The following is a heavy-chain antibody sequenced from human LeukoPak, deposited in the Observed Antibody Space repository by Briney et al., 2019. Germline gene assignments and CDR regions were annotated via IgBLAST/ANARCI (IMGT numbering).Heavy chain of an antibody. V-gene: IGHV3-11*01. J-gene: IGHJ6*02. Sequence: PGGSLRLSCAASGFTFSDYYMSWIRQAPGKGLEWVSYIISSGSTIYYADSVKGRFTISRDNAKNSLYLQMNSLRAEDTAVYYCAKGRGATHYDILTGPYYYYGMDVWGQGTTVTVSS. CDR1: GFTFSDYY. CDR2: IISSGSTI. CDR3: AKGRGATHYDILTGPYYYYGMDV. D-gene: IGHD3-9*01.